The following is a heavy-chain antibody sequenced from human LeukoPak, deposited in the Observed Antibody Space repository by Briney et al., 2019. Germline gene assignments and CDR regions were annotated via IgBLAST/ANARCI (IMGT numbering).Heavy chain of an antibody. J-gene: IGHJ4*01. D-gene: IGHD3-22*01. CDR1: GGSFSGYY. CDR2: INHSGST. Sequence: PSETLSLTCAVYGGSFSGYYWSWIRQPPGKGLEWIGEINHSGSTNYNPSLKSRVTISVDTSKNQFSLKLSSVTAADTAVYYCARYYYDRSGTVFDYWGQGTLVTVSS. CDR3: ARYYYDRSGTVFDY. V-gene: IGHV4-34*01.